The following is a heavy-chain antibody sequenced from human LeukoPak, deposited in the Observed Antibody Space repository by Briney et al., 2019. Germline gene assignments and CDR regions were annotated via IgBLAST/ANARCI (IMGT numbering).Heavy chain of an antibody. CDR1: GFTFSSYW. CDR2: IKQDGSEK. V-gene: IGHV3-7*01. CDR3: ARRSNHYYGSGSYYSLPFDY. J-gene: IGHJ4*02. D-gene: IGHD3-10*01. Sequence: GGSLRLSCAASGFTFSSYWMSWVRQTPGKGLEWVANIKQDGSEKYYVDSVKGRFTISRDKAKNSLYLQMNSLRAEDTAVYYCARRSNHYYGSGSYYSLPFDYWGQGTLVTVSS.